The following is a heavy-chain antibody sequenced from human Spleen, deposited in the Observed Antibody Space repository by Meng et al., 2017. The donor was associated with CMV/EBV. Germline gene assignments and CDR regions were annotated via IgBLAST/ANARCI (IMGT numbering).Heavy chain of an antibody. CDR3: ARSNGRYWPFDY. Sequence: SETLSLTCTVSGGSISSYYWSWIRQPPGKGLEWIGYIYYSGSTNYNPSLKSRVTISVDTSKNQFSLKLSSVTAADTAVYYCARSNGRYWPFDYWGQGTLVTVSS. V-gene: IGHV4-59*01. J-gene: IGHJ4*02. CDR2: IYYSGST. CDR1: GGSISSYY. D-gene: IGHD3-10*01.